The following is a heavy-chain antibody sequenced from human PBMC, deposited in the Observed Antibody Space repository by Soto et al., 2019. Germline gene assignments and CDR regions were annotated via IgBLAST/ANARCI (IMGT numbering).Heavy chain of an antibody. Sequence: GSLRLSCAASGFTVSSNYMSWVRQAPGKGLEWVSVIYSGGSTYYADSVKGRFTISRDNSKNTLYLQMNSLRAEDTAVYYCARVGDGYTRGYAFDIWGQGTRVTVSS. J-gene: IGHJ3*02. CDR1: GFTVSSNY. D-gene: IGHD5-12*01. CDR2: IYSGGST. V-gene: IGHV3-53*01. CDR3: ARVGDGYTRGYAFDI.